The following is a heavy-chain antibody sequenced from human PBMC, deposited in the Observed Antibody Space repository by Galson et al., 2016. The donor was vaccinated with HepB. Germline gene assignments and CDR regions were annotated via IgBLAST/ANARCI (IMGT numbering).Heavy chain of an antibody. CDR2: ISSSSIYI. V-gene: IGHV3-21*01. J-gene: IGHJ4*02. CDR1: GFTFRGNS. CDR3: ARGPYTVTTGKYYFDY. D-gene: IGHD4-17*01. Sequence: SLRLSCAGSGFTFRGNSMHWVRQAPGKGLEWVASISSSSIYIYYADSMKGRFTISRDNANNSLYLQMYSLRAEDTAVYYCARGPYTVTTGKYYFDYWGQGTLVTVSS.